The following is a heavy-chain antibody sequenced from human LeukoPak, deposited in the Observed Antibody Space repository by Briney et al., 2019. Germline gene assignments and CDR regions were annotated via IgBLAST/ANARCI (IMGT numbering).Heavy chain of an antibody. J-gene: IGHJ4*02. V-gene: IGHV1-2*02. CDR3: ARPGGGLDY. D-gene: IGHD3-10*01. CDR1: GYTFTGYY. Sequence: GASVKVSCKASGYTFTGYYMHWVRQAPGQGLEWMGWINPNTGGRNYALKFQGRVTMTSDTSISTAYMELTGLRSDDTAVYHCARPGGGLDYWGQGTLVTVSS. CDR2: INPNTGGR.